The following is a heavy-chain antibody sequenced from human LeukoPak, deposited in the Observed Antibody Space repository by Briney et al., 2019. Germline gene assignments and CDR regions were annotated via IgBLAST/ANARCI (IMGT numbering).Heavy chain of an antibody. J-gene: IGHJ3*02. Sequence: SGRSLRLSCTASGFTFGDYAMSWVRQAPGKGLEWVGFIRSKAYGGKTEYAASVKGTFTISRDDSKSIAYLQMNSLKTEDTAVYYCTRESYDFWSGYYPDDAFDIWGQGTMVTVSS. V-gene: IGHV3-49*04. CDR2: IRSKAYGGKT. D-gene: IGHD3-3*01. CDR3: TRESYDFWSGYYPDDAFDI. CDR1: GFTFGDYA.